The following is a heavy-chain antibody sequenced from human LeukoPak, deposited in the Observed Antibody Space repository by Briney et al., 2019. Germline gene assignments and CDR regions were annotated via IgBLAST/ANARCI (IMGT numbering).Heavy chain of an antibody. CDR2: ILYDGSNK. V-gene: IGHV3-30*04. D-gene: IGHD2-2*01. J-gene: IGHJ6*04. CDR1: GFIFSSYA. Sequence: GRSLRLSCAASGFIFSSYAVRWVRQAPGKGLEWVAVILYDGSNKYYADSVKGRFTISRDNSKSTLSLQMNSLRAEDTAVYYCARSTPPGARGMDVWGKGTTVTVSS. CDR3: ARSTPPGARGMDV.